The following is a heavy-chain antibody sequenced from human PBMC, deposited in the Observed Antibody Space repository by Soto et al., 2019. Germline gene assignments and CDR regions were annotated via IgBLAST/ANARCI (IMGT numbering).Heavy chain of an antibody. V-gene: IGHV1-46*01. J-gene: IGHJ4*02. CDR2: INPSAGST. Sequence: ASVKVSCKASGYTFISNYMHWVRQAPGQGLEWMGLINPSAGSTIYAQKFQGRVTMTSDTSTSTFYMELSSLRSEDTAVYYCASESYGGEFDYWGQGTLVTVSS. D-gene: IGHD4-17*01. CDR3: ASESYGGEFDY. CDR1: GYTFISNY.